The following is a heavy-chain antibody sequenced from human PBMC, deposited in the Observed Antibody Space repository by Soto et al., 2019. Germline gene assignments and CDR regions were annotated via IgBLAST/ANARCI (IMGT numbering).Heavy chain of an antibody. CDR3: AGIYSGSPGGTLRY. CDR2: IYYSGGT. Sequence: SETLSLTCTVSGGSISSGGYYWSWIRQHPGKGLEWIGYIYYSGGTYYNPSLKSRVTISVDTSKNQFSLKLSSVTAADTAVYYCAGIYSGSPGGTLRYWGQGTLVTVSS. J-gene: IGHJ4*02. V-gene: IGHV4-31*03. D-gene: IGHD1-26*01. CDR1: GGSISSGGYY.